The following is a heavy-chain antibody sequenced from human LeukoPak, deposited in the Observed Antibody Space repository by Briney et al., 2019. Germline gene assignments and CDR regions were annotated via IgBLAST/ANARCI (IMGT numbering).Heavy chain of an antibody. CDR1: GFTFSDYY. J-gene: IGHJ5*02. CDR3: ARTVTIFGVVIISEGDNWFDP. V-gene: IGHV3-11*01. D-gene: IGHD3-3*01. Sequence: GGYLRLSCAASGFTFSDYYMSWIRQAPGKGLEWVSYISSSGSTIYYADSVKGRFTISRDNAKNSLYLQMNSLRAEGTAVYYCARTVTIFGVVIISEGDNWFDPWGQGTLVTVSS. CDR2: ISSSGSTI.